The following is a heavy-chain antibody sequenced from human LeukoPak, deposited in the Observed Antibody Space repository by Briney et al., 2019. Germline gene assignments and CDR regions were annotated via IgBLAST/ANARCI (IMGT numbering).Heavy chain of an antibody. J-gene: IGHJ5*02. D-gene: IGHD4-17*01. Sequence: GGSLRLSCAASGFTFSSYWMSWVRQAPGKGLEWVANIKQDGSEKYYVDSVKGRFTISRDNAKNSLYLQMNSLKTEDTAVYYCTTDINYDYGDYGPGSQGTLVTVSS. V-gene: IGHV3-7*03. CDR3: TTDINYDYGDYGP. CDR2: IKQDGSEK. CDR1: GFTFSSYW.